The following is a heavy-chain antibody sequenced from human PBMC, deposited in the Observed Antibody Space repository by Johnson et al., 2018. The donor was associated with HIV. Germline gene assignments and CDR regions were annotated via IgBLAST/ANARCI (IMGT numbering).Heavy chain of an antibody. CDR2: IYSGGST. CDR3: ARDWGLYSSGWYVDAFDI. Sequence: QVQLVESGGGLVQPGRSLRLSCAASGFTFDDYAMHWVRQAPGKGLEWVSIIYSGGSTYYADSVKGRFTISRDNSKNTLDLQMSSLRPDDTAVYYCARDWGLYSSGWYVDAFDIWGQGTMVTVSS. V-gene: IGHV3-NL1*01. J-gene: IGHJ3*02. D-gene: IGHD6-19*01. CDR1: GFTFDDYA.